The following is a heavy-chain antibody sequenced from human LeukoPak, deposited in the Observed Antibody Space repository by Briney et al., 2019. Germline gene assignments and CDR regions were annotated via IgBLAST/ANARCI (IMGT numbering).Heavy chain of an antibody. Sequence: KASETLSLTCSVSGYSISSAYYWGWIRQPPGKGLEYIGSIYHSGSTYYNPSLQSRVTISVDASTNQLSLKLNSVTASDTAVYYCAGIVVAVAAFDCWGQGTLVTVSS. J-gene: IGHJ4*02. D-gene: IGHD2-15*01. CDR2: IYHSGST. V-gene: IGHV4-38-2*02. CDR3: AGIVVAVAAFDC. CDR1: GYSISSAYY.